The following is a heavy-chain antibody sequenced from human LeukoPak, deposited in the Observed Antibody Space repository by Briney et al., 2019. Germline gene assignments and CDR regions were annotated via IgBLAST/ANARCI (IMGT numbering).Heavy chain of an antibody. Sequence: PGGSLRLSCAASGFTFSSYSMNWVRQAPGKGLEWVAFMRYDATKKYYADSVKGRFTISRDNSKNTVFLQINSLRADDTSVYYCARSVMMYASTYYFHYWGQGTLVTVSS. D-gene: IGHD2-8*01. CDR2: MRYDATKK. V-gene: IGHV3-30*02. CDR1: GFTFSSYS. J-gene: IGHJ4*02. CDR3: ARSVMMYASTYYFHY.